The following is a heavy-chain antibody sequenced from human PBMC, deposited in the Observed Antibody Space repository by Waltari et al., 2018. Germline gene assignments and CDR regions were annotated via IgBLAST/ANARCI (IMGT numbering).Heavy chain of an antibody. CDR3: AKDSVVGPYAFDI. Sequence: QVQLVQSGAEVKKPGSSVKVPCKASGGTFSSYAIGWVRRAPGKGLGWVGGSIPILGRANNAQKFQGRVTITADESTSTAYMELSSLRSEDTAVYYCAKDSVVGPYAFDIWGQGTMVTVSS. CDR2: SIPILGRA. CDR1: GGTFSSYA. D-gene: IGHD2-15*01. J-gene: IGHJ3*02. V-gene: IGHV1-69*11.